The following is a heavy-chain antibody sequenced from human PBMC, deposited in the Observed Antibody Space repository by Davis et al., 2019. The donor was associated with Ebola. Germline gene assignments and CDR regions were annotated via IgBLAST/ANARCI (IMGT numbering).Heavy chain of an antibody. CDR3: ARDGGYCTNGVCPRDGMDV. V-gene: IGHV3-53*04. CDR2: IYSGGST. CDR1: GFTVSSNY. J-gene: IGHJ6*02. D-gene: IGHD2-8*01. Sequence: GGSLRLSCAASGFTVSSNYMSWVRQAPGKGLEWVSVIYSGGSTYYADSVKGRFTISRHNSKNTLYLQMNSLRAEDTAVYYCARDGGYCTNGVCPRDGMDVWGQGTTVTVS.